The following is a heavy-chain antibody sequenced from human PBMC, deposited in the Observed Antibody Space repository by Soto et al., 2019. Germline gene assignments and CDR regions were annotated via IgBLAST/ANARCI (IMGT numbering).Heavy chain of an antibody. J-gene: IGHJ5*02. CDR2: IYYSGST. CDR1: GGSISSSSYY. Sequence: SETLSLTCTVSGGSISSSSYYWGWIRQPPGKGLEWIGSIYYSGSTYYNPSLKSRVTISVDTSKNQFSLKLSSVTAADTAVYYCSRQCWNDLLNWFDLWGQGIPVTVSS. V-gene: IGHV4-39*01. D-gene: IGHD1-1*01. CDR3: SRQCWNDLLNWFDL.